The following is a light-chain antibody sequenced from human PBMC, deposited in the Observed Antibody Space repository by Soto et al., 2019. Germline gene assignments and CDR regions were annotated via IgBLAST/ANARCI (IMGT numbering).Light chain of an antibody. Sequence: EIVLTQSPATLSLSPGERATLSCRASQSVSSYLAWYQQKPGQAPRLLIYDASNRATGIPARFSGSGSGTEFTLTINSLQSEDSAVYYCQQRSNWPWTFGQGTKVDI. CDR1: QSVSSY. CDR2: DAS. CDR3: QQRSNWPWT. J-gene: IGKJ1*01. V-gene: IGKV3-11*01.